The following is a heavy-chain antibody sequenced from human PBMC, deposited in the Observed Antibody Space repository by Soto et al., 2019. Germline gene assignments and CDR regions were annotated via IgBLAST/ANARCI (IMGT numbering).Heavy chain of an antibody. V-gene: IGHV3-74*01. Sequence: EVQLVESGGGLVQPGGSLRLSCAASGFTLRSHWMHWVRQPPGKGLVWVARVNGDGSSTSYAEAVEGRFTISRDNAKNTLYLQMNRLRVEDTAVYYCARATYMTTVTTPDYWGQGTLVTVSS. J-gene: IGHJ4*02. CDR2: VNGDGSST. CDR1: GFTLRSHW. D-gene: IGHD4-17*01. CDR3: ARATYMTTVTTPDY.